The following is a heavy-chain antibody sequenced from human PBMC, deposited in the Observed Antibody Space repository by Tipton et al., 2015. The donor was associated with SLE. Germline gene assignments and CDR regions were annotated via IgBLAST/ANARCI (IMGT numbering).Heavy chain of an antibody. D-gene: IGHD2-2*01. CDR2: ISAYNGKT. V-gene: IGHV1-18*01. Sequence: QVQLVQSGAEVKKPGASVKVSCKSSGYSFSDYAVTWVRQAPGQGLEWVGWISAYNGKTNYAQMVEGRVTMSTDTSTNKAFMELRSLRSDDTAVYYCTRDTRYQHASDVWGQGTLVTVSS. CDR1: GYSFSDYA. J-gene: IGHJ4*02. CDR3: TRDTRYQHASDV.